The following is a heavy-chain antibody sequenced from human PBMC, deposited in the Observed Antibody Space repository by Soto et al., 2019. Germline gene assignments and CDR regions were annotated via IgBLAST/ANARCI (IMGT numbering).Heavy chain of an antibody. J-gene: IGHJ4*02. CDR2: ISYDGSNK. CDR1: VLTFSSYA. V-gene: IGHV3-30-3*01. D-gene: IGHD3-10*01. Sequence: PGGSLRLSCAASVLTFSSYAMHWVRQAPGKGLEWVAVISYDGSNKYYADSVKGRFTISRDNSKNTLYLQMNSLRAEDTAVYYCYPDLLWFGEFSYWGQGTLVTVSS. CDR3: YPDLLWFGEFSY.